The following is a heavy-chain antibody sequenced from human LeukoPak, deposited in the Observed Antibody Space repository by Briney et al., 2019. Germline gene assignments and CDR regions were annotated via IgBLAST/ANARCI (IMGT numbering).Heavy chain of an antibody. CDR1: GFTFNSYG. CDR3: AKEYSGSFSPFPSYFDY. V-gene: IGHV3-30*18. Sequence: GGSLRLSCAASGFTFNSYGMHWVRQAPGKGLEWVAVIVHDGNNKYYADSVKGRFTIYRDNSKNTLYLQMNGLRPEDTAVYYCAKEYSGSFSPFPSYFDYWGQGTLVTVSS. D-gene: IGHD1-26*01. J-gene: IGHJ4*02. CDR2: IVHDGNNK.